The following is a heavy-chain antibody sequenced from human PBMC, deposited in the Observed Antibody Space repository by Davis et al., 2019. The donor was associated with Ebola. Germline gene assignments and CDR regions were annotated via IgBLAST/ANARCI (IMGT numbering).Heavy chain of an antibody. J-gene: IGHJ4*02. CDR2: IRSKANSYAT. CDR1: GFTFSGSA. D-gene: IGHD7-27*01. Sequence: PGGSLRLSCAASGFTFSGSAMHWVRQASGKGLEWVGRIRSKANSYATAYAASVKGRFTISRDDSKNTAYLQMNSLKTEDTAVYYCTIGSNSEVLGITSVDYWGQGTLVTVSS. V-gene: IGHV3-73*01. CDR3: TIGSNSEVLGITSVDY.